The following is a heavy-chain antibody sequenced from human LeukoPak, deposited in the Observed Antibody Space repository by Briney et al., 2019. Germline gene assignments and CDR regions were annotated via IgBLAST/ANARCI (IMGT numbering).Heavy chain of an antibody. V-gene: IGHV7-4-1*02. D-gene: IGHD6-13*01. CDR3: ASSSWYAIPFDY. CDR1: GYTFTGY. Sequence: ASVKVSCKASGYTFTGYMHWVRQAPGQGLEWMGWINTNTGNPTYAQGFTGRFVFSLDTSVSTAYLQISSLKAEDTAVYYCASSSWYAIPFDYWGQGTLVTVSS. J-gene: IGHJ4*02. CDR2: INTNTGNP.